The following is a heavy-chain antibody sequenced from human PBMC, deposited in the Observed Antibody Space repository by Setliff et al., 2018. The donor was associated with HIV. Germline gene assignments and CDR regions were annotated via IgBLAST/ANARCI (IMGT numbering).Heavy chain of an antibody. V-gene: IGHV1-69*05. Sequence: ASVKVSCKASGGTFSGSGINWVRQAPGQGFEWVGGLLPLFETTTYAQTFQGGVSITTDESTSTTYMELSSLRSDDTAVYYCARGQVVGYTYSGIELWGQGTLVTVSS. CDR3: ARGQVVGYTYSGIEL. CDR2: LLPLFETT. J-gene: IGHJ4*02. D-gene: IGHD5-18*01. CDR1: GGTFSGSG.